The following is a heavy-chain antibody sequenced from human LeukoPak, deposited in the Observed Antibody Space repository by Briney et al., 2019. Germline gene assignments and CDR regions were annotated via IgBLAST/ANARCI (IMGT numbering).Heavy chain of an antibody. D-gene: IGHD3-10*01. Sequence: PGGSLRLSCAASGFTFSTHWMYWVRQAPGKELVWVSRISGDGSMTSYADSVKGRFTISRDNAEDTLLLQMTSLRVEDTALYFCASLLTPYHGSGGGGMDVWGQGTTVTVSS. CDR3: ASLLTPYHGSGGGGMDV. J-gene: IGHJ6*02. V-gene: IGHV3-74*01. CDR2: ISGDGSMT. CDR1: GFTFSTHW.